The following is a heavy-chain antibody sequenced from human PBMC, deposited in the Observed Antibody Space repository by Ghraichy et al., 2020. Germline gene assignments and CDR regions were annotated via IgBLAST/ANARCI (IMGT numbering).Heavy chain of an antibody. CDR2: IKQDGSEK. J-gene: IGHJ4*02. CDR1: GFTFSTYW. V-gene: IGHV3-7*03. Sequence: GGSLRLSCAASGFTFSTYWMSWVRQAPGKGLEWVANIKQDGSEKYYVDSVKGRFTISRDNAKKSLYLQMNSLRVEDTAMYYCARDSENCGGDCYMYFDDWGQGTLVTGSS. CDR3: ARDSENCGGDCYMYFDD. D-gene: IGHD2-21*02.